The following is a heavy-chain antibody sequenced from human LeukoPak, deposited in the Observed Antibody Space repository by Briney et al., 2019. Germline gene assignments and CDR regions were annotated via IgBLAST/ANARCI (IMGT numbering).Heavy chain of an antibody. CDR1: GYSISSGYY. J-gene: IGHJ6*03. CDR3: ARSMVRGGYYYYYYMDV. V-gene: IGHV4-38-2*02. CDR2: IYHSGRT. Sequence: SETLSLTCTVSGYSISSGYYWGWIRQPPGKGLEWIGSIYHSGRTFYNPSLKSRVTISVDTSKNQFSLKLSSVTAADTAVYYCARSMVRGGYYYYYYMDVWGKGTTVTVSS. D-gene: IGHD3-10*01.